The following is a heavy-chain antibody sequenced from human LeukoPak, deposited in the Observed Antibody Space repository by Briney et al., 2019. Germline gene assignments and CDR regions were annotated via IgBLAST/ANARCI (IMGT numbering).Heavy chain of an antibody. D-gene: IGHD1-1*01. CDR3: ARDSGNNWDANYFDA. V-gene: IGHV3-20*04. CDR1: GFRFDDHA. J-gene: IGHJ5*02. Sequence: GGSLRLPCAASGFRFDDHAMSWVRHAPGKGLEWVAGINWNAGTTGYRGSVKGRFAISRDNAKNSLYLQMNSLRAEDTALYYCARDSGNNWDANYFDAWGQGTLVTVSS. CDR2: INWNAGTT.